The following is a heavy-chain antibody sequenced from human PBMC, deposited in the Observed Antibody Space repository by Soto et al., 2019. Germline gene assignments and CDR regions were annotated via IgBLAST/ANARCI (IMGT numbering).Heavy chain of an antibody. Sequence: GESLKISCKGSGYSFTSYWISWVRQMPGKGLEWMGIIYPGDSDTRYSPSFQGQVTISVDKSITTAYLQWSSLKASDTAMYYCARGYCTATICDPWFDPWGQGTLVTVSS. CDR3: ARGYCTATICDPWFDP. D-gene: IGHD2-8*02. V-gene: IGHV5-51*01. J-gene: IGHJ5*02. CDR2: IYPGDSDT. CDR1: GYSFTSYW.